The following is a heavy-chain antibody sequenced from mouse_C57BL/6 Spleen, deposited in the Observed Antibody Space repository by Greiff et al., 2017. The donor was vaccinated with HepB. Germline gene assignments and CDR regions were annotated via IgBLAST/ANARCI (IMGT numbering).Heavy chain of an antibody. J-gene: IGHJ1*03. Sequence: EVQLVESGGGLVQPGGSLSLSCAASGFTFTDYYMSWVRQPPGKALEWLGFIRNKANGYTTEYSASVKGRFTIYRDNSQSILYLQMNALRAEDSATYYCARADYDDWYFDVWGTGTTVTVSS. CDR3: ARADYDDWYFDV. CDR2: IRNKANGYTT. V-gene: IGHV7-3*01. D-gene: IGHD2-4*01. CDR1: GFTFTDYY.